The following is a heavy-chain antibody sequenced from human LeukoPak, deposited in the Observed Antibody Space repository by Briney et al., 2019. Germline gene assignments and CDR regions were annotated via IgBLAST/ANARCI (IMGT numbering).Heavy chain of an antibody. CDR2: IYTSGST. CDR1: GGSISSYY. D-gene: IGHD2-21*02. Sequence: SETLSLTCTVSGGSISSYYWSWIRQPAGKGLEGIGRIYTSGSTNYNPSLKSRVTISVDTSKNQFSLKLSAVTAADTAVYYCARRVTPLDAFDIWGQGTMVTVSS. CDR3: ARRVTPLDAFDI. V-gene: IGHV4-4*07. J-gene: IGHJ3*02.